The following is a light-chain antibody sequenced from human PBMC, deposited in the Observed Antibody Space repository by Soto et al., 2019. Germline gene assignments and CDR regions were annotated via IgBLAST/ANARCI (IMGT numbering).Light chain of an antibody. CDR2: GAS. V-gene: IGKV3-15*01. Sequence: EIVMTQSPATLSVSPGERATLSCRASQSVSSNLAWYQQKPGQAPRLLIYGASTRATGIPARFSGSGSGTEFTLPISSLQYEDFAVYYCPQYNTWPPLTFGGGTKVEIK. CDR1: QSVSSN. CDR3: PQYNTWPPLT. J-gene: IGKJ4*01.